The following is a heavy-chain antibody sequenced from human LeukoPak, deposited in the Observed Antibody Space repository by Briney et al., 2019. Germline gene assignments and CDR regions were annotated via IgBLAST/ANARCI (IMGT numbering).Heavy chain of an antibody. D-gene: IGHD4-17*01. CDR3: AKDPNGDYVGAFDFQR. Sequence: GGSLRLSCAGSGFTFTNYAMIWVRQAPGKGLEWVSAITGRGDHTYYAESVKRRFTISRDNYKNKLYLQVNSLRAEARAVYYCAKDPNGDYVGAFDFQRWGQGTQVTVSS. CDR2: ITGRGDHT. V-gene: IGHV3-23*01. CDR1: GFTFTNYA. J-gene: IGHJ1*01.